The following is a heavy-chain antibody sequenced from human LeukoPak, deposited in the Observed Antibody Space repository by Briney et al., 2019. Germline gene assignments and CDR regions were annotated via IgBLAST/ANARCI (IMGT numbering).Heavy chain of an antibody. J-gene: IGHJ6*03. CDR1: GGSISSYY. Sequence: PSETLSLTCTVSGGSISSYYWSWIRQPPGKGLEWIGYIYTSGSTNYNPSLKSRVTISVDTSKNQFSLKLSSVTAADTAVYYCARHQLRHHYYMDVWGKGTTVTVSS. V-gene: IGHV4-4*09. CDR3: ARHQLRHHYYMDV. D-gene: IGHD5-18*01. CDR2: IYTSGST.